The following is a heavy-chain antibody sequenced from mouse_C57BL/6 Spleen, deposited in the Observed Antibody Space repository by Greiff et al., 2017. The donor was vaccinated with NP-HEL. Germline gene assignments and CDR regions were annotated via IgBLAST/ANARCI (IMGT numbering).Heavy chain of an antibody. V-gene: IGHV1-69*01. CDR1: GYTFTSYW. Sequence: QVQLQQPGAELVMPGASVKLSCKASGYTFTSYWMHWVKQRPGQGLEWIGEIDPSDSYTNYNQKFKGKSTLTVDKSSSTAYMQLSSLTSEDSAVSYCALITTVVPLDYWGQGTTLTVSS. D-gene: IGHD1-1*01. CDR2: IDPSDSYT. CDR3: ALITTVVPLDY. J-gene: IGHJ2*01.